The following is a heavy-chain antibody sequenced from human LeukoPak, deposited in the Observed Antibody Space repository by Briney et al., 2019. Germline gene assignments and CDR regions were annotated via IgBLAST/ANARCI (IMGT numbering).Heavy chain of an antibody. V-gene: IGHV4-59*08. CDR2: IYYSGST. CDR1: GGSISSYY. J-gene: IGHJ6*02. Sequence: SETLSLTCTVSGGSISSYYWSWIRQPPGKGLEWIGYIYYSGSTNYNPSLKSRVSTSVDTSKNQFSLKLSSVTAADTAVYYCARYRGIVVVPAAPYYYGMDVWGQGTTVTVSS. D-gene: IGHD2-2*01. CDR3: ARYRGIVVVPAAPYYYGMDV.